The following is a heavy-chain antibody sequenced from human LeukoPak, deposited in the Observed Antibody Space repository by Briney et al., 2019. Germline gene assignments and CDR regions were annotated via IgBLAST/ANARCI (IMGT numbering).Heavy chain of an antibody. J-gene: IGHJ5*02. V-gene: IGHV4-4*02. CDR1: GGSISSSNW. CDR2: IYHSGST. Sequence: SETLSLTCAVSGGSISSSNWWSWIRQPPGKGLEWIGEIYHSGSTNYNPSLKSRVTISVDKSKTQFSLKLSSVTAADTAVYYCARDLRSAGRGWNTDRSNWFDPWGQGTLVTVSS. D-gene: IGHD1/OR15-1a*01. CDR3: ARDLRSAGRGWNTDRSNWFDP.